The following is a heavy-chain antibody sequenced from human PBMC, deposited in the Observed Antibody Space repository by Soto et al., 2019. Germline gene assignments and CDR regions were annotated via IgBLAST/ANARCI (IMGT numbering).Heavy chain of an antibody. Sequence: QVQLQESGPGLVKPSQTLSLTCTVSGGSISSGDYYWSWIRQPPGKDLERFGYIYYSGSTYYNPSLKSRVTISVDTSKNQYSLKLSSVTAADTAVYYCARELLRITIFGVVRRDNWFDPWGQGTLVTVSS. CDR3: ARELLRITIFGVVRRDNWFDP. CDR1: GGSISSGDYY. V-gene: IGHV4-30-4*01. D-gene: IGHD3-3*01. CDR2: IYYSGST. J-gene: IGHJ5*02.